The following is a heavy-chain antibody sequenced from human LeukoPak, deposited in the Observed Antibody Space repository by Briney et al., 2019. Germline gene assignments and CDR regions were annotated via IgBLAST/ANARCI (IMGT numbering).Heavy chain of an antibody. V-gene: IGHV4-61*02. D-gene: IGHD2-15*01. Sequence: SQTLSLTCTVSGGSISSGNKYWSWIRQPAGKGLEWIGRFHTSGSTNYNPSLKSRVTISVDTSKNQFSLKLSSVTAADTAVYFCARVDGSCSGGSCPSGNWFDPWGQGALVTVSS. J-gene: IGHJ5*02. CDR2: FHTSGST. CDR3: ARVDGSCSGGSCPSGNWFDP. CDR1: GGSISSGNKY.